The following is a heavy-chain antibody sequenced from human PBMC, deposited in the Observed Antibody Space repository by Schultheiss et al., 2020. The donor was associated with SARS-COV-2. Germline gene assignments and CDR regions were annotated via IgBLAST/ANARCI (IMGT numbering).Heavy chain of an antibody. CDR2: IYWNDDK. CDR1: GFSLTTSGVG. Sequence: SGPTLVKPTQTLTLTCTFSGFSLTTSGVGVGWIRQPPGKALEWLALIYWNDDKRYSPSLKSRLTITKDTSKNQVVLTMTNMDPVDTATYYCARTHNWNFYDAFDIWGQGTMVTVSS. CDR3: ARTHNWNFYDAFDI. V-gene: IGHV2-5*01. D-gene: IGHD1-7*01. J-gene: IGHJ3*02.